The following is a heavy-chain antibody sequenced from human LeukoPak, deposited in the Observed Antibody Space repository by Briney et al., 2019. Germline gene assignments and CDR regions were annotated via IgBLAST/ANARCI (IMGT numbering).Heavy chain of an antibody. D-gene: IGHD4-17*01. CDR2: INHSGST. CDR3: ARVLGYGVDY. V-gene: IGHV4-34*01. Sequence: SETLSLTCAVYGGSFSGYYWSWIRQPPGKGLEWIGEINHSGSTNYNPSLKSRVTISVDTSKNQFSLKLSSVTAADTAVYYCARVLGYGVDYRGQGTLVTVSS. CDR1: GGSFSGYY. J-gene: IGHJ4*02.